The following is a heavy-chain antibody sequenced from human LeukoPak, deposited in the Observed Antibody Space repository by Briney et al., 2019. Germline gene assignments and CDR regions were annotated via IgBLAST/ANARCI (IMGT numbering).Heavy chain of an antibody. V-gene: IGHV3-33*01. J-gene: IGHJ6*02. CDR1: GFTFNTCD. CDR3: AREGSSTWYASYNGLDV. Sequence: GGSLRLSCAASGFTFNTCDMHWVRQAPGKGLEWVAVIWYDGSNKYYADSVKGRFTISRDNFKNTLYLQMNSLRAEDTAVYYCAREGSSTWYASYNGLDVWGQGTTVTVSS. D-gene: IGHD6-13*01. CDR2: IWYDGSNK.